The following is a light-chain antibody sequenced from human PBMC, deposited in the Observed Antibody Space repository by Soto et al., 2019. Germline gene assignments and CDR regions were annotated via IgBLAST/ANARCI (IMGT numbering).Light chain of an antibody. Sequence: DIPMTQSPSTLSASVGDRVTITCRASQSISSWLAWYQQKPGKAPKLLISKASSLESGVPSRFSGSGSGTEFTLTISSLQPDDFATYYCQQYNSYPYTFGQGTKLEIK. CDR1: QSISSW. CDR3: QQYNSYPYT. CDR2: KAS. V-gene: IGKV1-5*03. J-gene: IGKJ2*01.